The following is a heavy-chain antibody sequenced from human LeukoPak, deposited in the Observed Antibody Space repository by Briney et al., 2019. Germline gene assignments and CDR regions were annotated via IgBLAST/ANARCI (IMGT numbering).Heavy chain of an antibody. V-gene: IGHV3-33*01. D-gene: IGHD6-25*01. CDR3: ARDSAASDYYYGMDV. CDR1: GFTFSSYG. Sequence: GGSLRLSCAASGFTFSSYGMHWVRQAPGKGLEWVAVIWYDGSNKYYADSSKGRFTISRDNSKNTLYLQMNSLRAEDTAVYYCARDSAASDYYYGMDVWGQGTTVTVSS. CDR2: IWYDGSNK. J-gene: IGHJ6*02.